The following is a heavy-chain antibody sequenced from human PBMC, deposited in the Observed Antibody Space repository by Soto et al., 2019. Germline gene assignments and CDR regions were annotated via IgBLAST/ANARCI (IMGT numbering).Heavy chain of an antibody. V-gene: IGHV3-74*03. Sequence: DVQLVESGGGLFQPGGSLRLSCAASGFTFSSYWMHWVRQAPGKGLVCVSRIRSDGTNAEYAGSVKGRFTISRDNAENTLYLQMNSLRVEDTAVYYCVRGDGDYHDGNGYLGRHWGQGTLVTVSS. D-gene: IGHD3-22*01. CDR1: GFTFSSYW. J-gene: IGHJ4*02. CDR2: IRSDGTNA. CDR3: VRGDGDYHDGNGYLGRH.